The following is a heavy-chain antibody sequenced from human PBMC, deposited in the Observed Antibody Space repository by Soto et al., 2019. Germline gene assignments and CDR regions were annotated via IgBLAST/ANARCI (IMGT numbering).Heavy chain of an antibody. CDR2: ISWNSGSI. D-gene: IGHD5-18*01. V-gene: IGHV3-9*01. Sequence: EVQLVESGGGLVQPGRSLRLSCAASGFTFDDYAMHWVRQAPGKGLEWVSGISWNSGSIGYADSVKGRFTISRDNAKNSLYLQMNSLRAEDTALYYCAQAPYVDTAMVNYYFDYWGQGTLVTVSS. CDR3: AQAPYVDTAMVNYYFDY. J-gene: IGHJ4*02. CDR1: GFTFDDYA.